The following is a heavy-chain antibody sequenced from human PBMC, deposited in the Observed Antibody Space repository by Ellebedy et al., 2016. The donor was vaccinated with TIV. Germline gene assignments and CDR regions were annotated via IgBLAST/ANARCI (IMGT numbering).Heavy chain of an antibody. J-gene: IGHJ4*02. CDR2: ISGGGGST. Sequence: GESLKISCAASGFTFSNYAMSWVRQTPGKGLEWVSAISGGGGSTYSLDSVKGRFTISRDDSKNTVYLQMNSLRDEDTAVYYCAKGPGYYHDSSGYYANYWGQGTLVTVSS. V-gene: IGHV3-23*01. D-gene: IGHD3-22*01. CDR1: GFTFSNYA. CDR3: AKGPGYYHDSSGYYANY.